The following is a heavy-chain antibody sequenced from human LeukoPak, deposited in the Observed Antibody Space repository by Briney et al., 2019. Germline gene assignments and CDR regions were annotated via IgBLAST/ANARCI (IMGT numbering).Heavy chain of an antibody. CDR3: AKTAGVYYYYMDV. CDR1: GYSFITYW. Sequence: GESLKISCKGSGYSFITYWIGWVRQMPGKGLEWMGIIYPGDSDTRYSPSFQGQVTISAGKSISTAYLQWSSLKASDTAIYYCAKTAGVYYYYMDVWGKGTTVTVSS. J-gene: IGHJ6*03. CDR2: IYPGDSDT. D-gene: IGHD3-10*01. V-gene: IGHV5-51*01.